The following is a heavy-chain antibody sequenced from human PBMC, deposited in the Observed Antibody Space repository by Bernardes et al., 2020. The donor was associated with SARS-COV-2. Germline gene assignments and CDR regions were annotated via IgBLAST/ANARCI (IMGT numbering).Heavy chain of an antibody. D-gene: IGHD3-22*01. J-gene: IGHJ5*02. CDR1: GFTFSSYA. CDR2: ISGSGGST. CDR3: ASDYYDSSGYYSAGGVFDP. V-gene: IGHV3-23*01. Sequence: GGSLRLSCAASGFTFSSYAMSWVRQAPGKGLEWVSAISGSGGSTYYADSVKGRFTISRDNSKNTLYLQMNSLRAEDTAVYYCASDYYDSSGYYSAGGVFDPWGQGTLVTVSS.